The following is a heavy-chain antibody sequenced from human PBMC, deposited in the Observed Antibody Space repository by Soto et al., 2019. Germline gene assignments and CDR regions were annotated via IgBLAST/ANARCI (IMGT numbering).Heavy chain of an antibody. CDR1: GFTFSSYW. CDR3: ASRYPGAEGDAFDI. V-gene: IGHV3-7*01. J-gene: IGHJ3*02. D-gene: IGHD7-27*01. Sequence: GGSLRLSCAASGFTFSSYWMSWVRQAPGKGLEWVANIKQDGSEKYYVDSVKGRFTISRDNAKNSLYLQMNSLRAEDTAVFYCASRYPGAEGDAFDIWGQGTMVTVSS. CDR2: IKQDGSEK.